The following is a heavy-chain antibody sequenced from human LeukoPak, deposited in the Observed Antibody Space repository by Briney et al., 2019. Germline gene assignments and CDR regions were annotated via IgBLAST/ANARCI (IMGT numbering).Heavy chain of an antibody. V-gene: IGHV1-3*01. CDR1: GYTFTSYA. CDR3: ARARYYGSGEDWFDP. D-gene: IGHD3-10*01. CDR2: INAGNGNT. Sequence: ASVKVSCKASGYTFTSYAMHWVRQASGQRLEWMGWINAGNGNTKYSQKFQGRVTITRDTSASTAYMELSSLRSEDTAVYYCARARYYGSGEDWFDPWGQGTLVTVSS. J-gene: IGHJ5*02.